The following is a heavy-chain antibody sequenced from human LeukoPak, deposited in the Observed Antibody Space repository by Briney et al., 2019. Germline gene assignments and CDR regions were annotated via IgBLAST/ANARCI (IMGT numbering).Heavy chain of an antibody. Sequence: SETLSLTCTVSGGSISSGSYYWSWIRQPAGKGLEWIGRIYTSGSTKYNPSLKSRVTISVDTSKNQLSLKLNSVIAADTAVYYCARVKKGDYMDVWGKGTTVTVSS. D-gene: IGHD3-16*01. V-gene: IGHV4-61*02. J-gene: IGHJ6*03. CDR3: ARVKKGDYMDV. CDR2: IYTSGST. CDR1: GGSISSGSYY.